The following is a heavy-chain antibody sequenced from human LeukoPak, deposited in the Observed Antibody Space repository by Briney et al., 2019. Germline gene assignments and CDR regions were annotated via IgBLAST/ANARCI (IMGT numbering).Heavy chain of an antibody. D-gene: IGHD3-22*01. J-gene: IGHJ4*02. Sequence: SEKVSYKASGGTFSSYAISWVRQAPGQGLEWMGGIIPIFGTTNYAQKYQGRVTITTDESTSTAYMELSSLRSEDTAVYYCTRGDSSGYSSFDYWGEGTLVTVSS. V-gene: IGHV1-69*05. CDR2: IIPIFGTT. CDR1: GGTFSSYA. CDR3: TRGDSSGYSSFDY.